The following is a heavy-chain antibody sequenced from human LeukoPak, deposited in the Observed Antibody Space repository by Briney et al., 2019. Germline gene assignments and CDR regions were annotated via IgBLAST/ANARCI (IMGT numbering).Heavy chain of an antibody. CDR1: GYTFTGYY. D-gene: IGHD3-3*01. V-gene: IGHV1-2*06. CDR3: ARDIDFSLWSGYSELGA. CDR2: INPNSSGT. Sequence: ASVKVSCKASGYTFTGYYMHWVRQAPGQGLEWMGRINPNSSGTNYAQKFQGRVTMTRDTSISTAYMELSRLRSDDTAVYYCARDIDFSLWSGYSELGAWGQGTLVTVSS. J-gene: IGHJ5*02.